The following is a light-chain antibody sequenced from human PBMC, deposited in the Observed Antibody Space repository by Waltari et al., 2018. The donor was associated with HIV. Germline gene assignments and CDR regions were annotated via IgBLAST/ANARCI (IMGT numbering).Light chain of an antibody. CDR1: NIGSKS. CDR3: QVWDTTTDQWV. Sequence: SYVLTQPPSVSVDPGETARITCGGTNIGSKSVQWYQQKPGQAPVLVIYDDNDRPSGSPERFSGSSSGNTATRTSSRVEAGDEADYYCQVWDTTTDQWVFGGGTELAVL. J-gene: IGLJ3*02. CDR2: DDN. V-gene: IGLV3-21*04.